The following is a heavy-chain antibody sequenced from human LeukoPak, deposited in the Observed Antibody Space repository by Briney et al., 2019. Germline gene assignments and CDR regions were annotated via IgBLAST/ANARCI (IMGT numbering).Heavy chain of an antibody. V-gene: IGHV1-2*02. CDR1: GCTFTGYY. CDR3: ARDQSIAAAGIYHY. J-gene: IGHJ4*02. CDR2: INPNSGAT. Sequence: ASVKVSCKASGCTFTGYYIHWVRQAPGQRPEWMGWINPNSGATNYAQRFQGRVTVTRVTSISTAYMDLFSLRSDDTAVYYCARDQSIAAAGIYHYWGQGTLVTVSS. D-gene: IGHD6-13*01.